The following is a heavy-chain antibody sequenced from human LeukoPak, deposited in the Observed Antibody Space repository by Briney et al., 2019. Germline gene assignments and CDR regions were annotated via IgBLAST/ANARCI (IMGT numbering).Heavy chain of an antibody. V-gene: IGHV3-23*01. CDR1: GFTFSSYA. J-gene: IGHJ4*02. CDR2: ISGNGGRT. D-gene: IGHD5-24*01. CDR3: ASGVEMASFDY. Sequence: GGSLRLSCAASGFTFSSYAMSWVRQAPGEGLEWVSTISGNGGRTYYADSVKGRFTISRDNSKNTLYLQMNSLRAEDTAVYYCASGVEMASFDYWGQGTLVTVSS.